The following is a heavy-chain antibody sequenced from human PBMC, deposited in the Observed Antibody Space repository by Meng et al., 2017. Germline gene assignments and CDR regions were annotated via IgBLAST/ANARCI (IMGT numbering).Heavy chain of an antibody. CDR2: IKSANGDA. CDR1: GYTFTSYT. V-gene: IGHV1-3*01. J-gene: IGHJ5*02. Sequence: QVQLVPSGAEVEKPGVPVKVACKASGYTFTSYTVQWVRQAPGQSLAWMGWIKSANGDAKYSQKFQGRLTLTRDTSASTAYLELSSLTFEDTAVYYCARGTGSSWFDPWGQGTLVTVSS. CDR3: ARGTGSSWFDP. D-gene: IGHD6-13*01.